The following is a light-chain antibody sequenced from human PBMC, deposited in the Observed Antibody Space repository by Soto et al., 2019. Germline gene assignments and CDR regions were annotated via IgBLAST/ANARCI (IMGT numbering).Light chain of an antibody. CDR2: EVT. V-gene: IGLV2-14*01. CDR3: SSHTSGSTRV. Sequence: QSALTQPVSVSGSPGQSIAISCTGTSSDVGGYDYVSWYQQHPDKAPKLMIYEVTKRPSGVSNRFSGSKSGNTASLTISGLQPEDEADYYCSSHTSGSTRVFGSGTKVTVL. CDR1: SSDVGGYDY. J-gene: IGLJ1*01.